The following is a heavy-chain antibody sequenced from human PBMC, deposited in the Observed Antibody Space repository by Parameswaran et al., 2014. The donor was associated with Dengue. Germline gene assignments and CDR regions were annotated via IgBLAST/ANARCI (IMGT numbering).Heavy chain of an antibody. J-gene: IGHJ6*03. CDR2: ISSSGSTI. CDR3: ARPNYYYYYYMDV. V-gene: IGHV3-48*03. Sequence: VRQAPGKGLEWVSYISSSGSTIYYADSVKGRFTISRDNAKNSLYLQMNSLRAEDTAVYYCARPNYYYYYYMDVWGKGTTVTVSS.